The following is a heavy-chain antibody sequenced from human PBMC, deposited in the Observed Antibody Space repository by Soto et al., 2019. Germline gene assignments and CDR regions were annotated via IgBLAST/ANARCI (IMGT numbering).Heavy chain of an antibody. V-gene: IGHV3-11*01. CDR2: ISSTGKNI. J-gene: IGHJ4*02. CDR3: GRSHGAGSY. Sequence: QVRLVESGGDLVKPGESLRLSCVASGFTFIDYYMNWVRQAPGKGLEWVSYISSTGKNIYYSDSVKGRFIVSRDNATNSLFLQMNSLTVDDTAIYYCGRSHGAGSYWGRGTRVTVSS. CDR1: GFTFIDYY. D-gene: IGHD4-17*01.